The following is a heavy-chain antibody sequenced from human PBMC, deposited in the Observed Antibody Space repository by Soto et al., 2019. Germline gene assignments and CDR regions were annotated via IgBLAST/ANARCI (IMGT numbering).Heavy chain of an antibody. CDR3: ARTACSTSCYLLGGFVLPYYYGMDV. CDR2: IIPIFGTA. D-gene: IGHD2-2*01. V-gene: IGHV1-69*13. J-gene: IGHJ6*02. Sequence: SVKVSCKASGGTFSSYAISWVRQAPGQGLEWMGGIIPIFGTANYAQKFQGRVPITADESTSTAYMELSSLRSEDTAVYYCARTACSTSCYLLGGFVLPYYYGMDVWGQGTTVTVSS. CDR1: GGTFSSYA.